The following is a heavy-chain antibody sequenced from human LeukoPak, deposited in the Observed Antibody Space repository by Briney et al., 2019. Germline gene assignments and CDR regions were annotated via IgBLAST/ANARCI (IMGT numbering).Heavy chain of an antibody. CDR1: GGSISSSSYY. D-gene: IGHD5-18*01. CDR3: ATLGGIQLWLPY. CDR2: IYYSGST. V-gene: IGHV4-39*07. Sequence: SETLSLTCTVSGGSISSSSYYWGWIRQPPGKGLEWIGSIYYSGSTYYNPSLKGRVTISVDTSKNQFSLKLSSVTAADTAVYYCATLGGIQLWLPYWGQGTLVTVSS. J-gene: IGHJ4*02.